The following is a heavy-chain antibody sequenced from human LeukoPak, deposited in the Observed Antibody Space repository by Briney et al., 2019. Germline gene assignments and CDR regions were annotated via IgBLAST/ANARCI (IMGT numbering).Heavy chain of an antibody. D-gene: IGHD6-19*01. CDR3: ARAVGSSGGYYWFEP. CDR2: IIPILGIA. J-gene: IGHJ5*02. Sequence: SVKLSCKASGGTFSSYAISWVRQAPGQGLEWMGRIIPILGIANYAQKFQGRVTITADKSTSTAYMELSSLRSEDTAVYYCARAVGSSGGYYWFEPWGQGTLVTVSS. CDR1: GGTFSSYA. V-gene: IGHV1-69*04.